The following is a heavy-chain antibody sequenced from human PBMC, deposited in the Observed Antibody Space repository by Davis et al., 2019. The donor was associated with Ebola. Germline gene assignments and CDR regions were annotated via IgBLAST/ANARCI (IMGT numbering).Heavy chain of an antibody. J-gene: IGHJ3*02. Sequence: PGGSLRLSCAASGFTFDTYTMNWVRQAPGKGLEWVSYIGSRGDPTVYADSVKGRFTVSRDDANNSLSLLMNSLRDEDTAIYYCVRDYLFALDIWGQGTMVTVSS. CDR1: GFTFDTYT. CDR2: IGSRGDPT. V-gene: IGHV3-48*02. CDR3: VRDYLFALDI.